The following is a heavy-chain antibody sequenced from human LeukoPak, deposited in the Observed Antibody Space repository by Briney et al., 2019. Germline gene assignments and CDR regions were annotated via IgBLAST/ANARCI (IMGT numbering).Heavy chain of an antibody. D-gene: IGHD3-22*01. CDR3: ARGMYYDSSGSRNFDY. Sequence: ASVKVSCKASVYTFTTYDISWVRQAPGQGLEWMGWISAYNKNTNYAQKFQGRVTMTTDTSTSTAYMELRNLRSDDTAMYYCARGMYYDSSGSRNFDYWGQGTLVTVSS. J-gene: IGHJ4*02. V-gene: IGHV1-18*01. CDR1: VYTFTTYD. CDR2: ISAYNKNT.